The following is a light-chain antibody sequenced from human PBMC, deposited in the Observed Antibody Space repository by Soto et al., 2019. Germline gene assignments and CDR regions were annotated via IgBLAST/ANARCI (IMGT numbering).Light chain of an antibody. Sequence: DIQMTQSPSPLSASVGDRVTVTCRASQSISRYLNWYQHKPGNAPKLLIYAASNLQSGVPSRFSGSGSGTDFTLTISSLQPEDFATYFCQQGHTPPLTFGGGTKVEIK. V-gene: IGKV1-39*01. CDR3: QQGHTPPLT. J-gene: IGKJ4*01. CDR1: QSISRY. CDR2: AAS.